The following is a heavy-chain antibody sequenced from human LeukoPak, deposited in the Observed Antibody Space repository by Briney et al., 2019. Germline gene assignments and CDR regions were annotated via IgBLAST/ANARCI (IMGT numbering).Heavy chain of an antibody. CDR3: AREGSGSWAWYFDY. Sequence: PXETLSLTCTVSGGSISSYYWSWIRQPPGKGLEWIGYIYYSGSTNYNPSLKSRVTISVDTSKNQFSLKLSSVTAADTAVYYCAREGSGSWAWYFDYWGQGTLVTVSS. J-gene: IGHJ4*02. CDR1: GGSISSYY. D-gene: IGHD1-26*01. CDR2: IYYSGST. V-gene: IGHV4-59*01.